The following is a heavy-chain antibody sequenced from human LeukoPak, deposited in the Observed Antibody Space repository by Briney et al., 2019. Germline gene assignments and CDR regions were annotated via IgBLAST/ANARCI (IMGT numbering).Heavy chain of an antibody. CDR3: ARDGNGGSLWFGELLPLLA. Sequence: GASVKVSCKASGYXFTSYYIHWVRQAPGQGLEWMGIINPSGASTIYAQKFQGRVTMTRDTSTSTVYMELNSLRSEDTAVYYCARDGNGGSLWFGELLPLLAWGQGTLVTVSS. J-gene: IGHJ5*02. CDR2: INPSGAST. V-gene: IGHV1-46*01. D-gene: IGHD3-10*01. CDR1: GYXFTSYY.